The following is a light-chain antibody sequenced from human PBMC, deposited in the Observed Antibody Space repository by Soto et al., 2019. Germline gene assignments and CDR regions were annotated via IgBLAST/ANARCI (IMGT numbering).Light chain of an antibody. Sequence: DIQMTQSPASLSLSREDRVTIPGRASQSVSIYLNWYQQKPGKAPKLLIFGASSLASGVPYRFSGSGSGTDFTLTVSSLQPEDFATYYCQQSYTPRITFGVGTRLEI. CDR1: QSVSIY. CDR3: QQSYTPRIT. CDR2: GAS. V-gene: IGKV1-39*01. J-gene: IGKJ5*01.